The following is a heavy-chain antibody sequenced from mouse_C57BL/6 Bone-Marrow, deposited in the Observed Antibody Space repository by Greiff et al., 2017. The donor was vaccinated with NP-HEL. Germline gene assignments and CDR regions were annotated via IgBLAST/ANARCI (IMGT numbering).Heavy chain of an antibody. V-gene: IGHV1-22*01. J-gene: IGHJ3*01. D-gene: IGHD1-1*02. CDR1: GYTFTDYH. CDR3: VYGLAWFAY. CDR2: INPNNGGT. Sequence: VQLKESGPELVKPGASVKMSCKASGYTFTDYHMHWVKQSHGKSLEWIGYINPNNGGTSYNQKFKGKATLTVNKSSSTAYMELRSLTSEDSAVYYCVYGLAWFAYWGQGTLVTVSA.